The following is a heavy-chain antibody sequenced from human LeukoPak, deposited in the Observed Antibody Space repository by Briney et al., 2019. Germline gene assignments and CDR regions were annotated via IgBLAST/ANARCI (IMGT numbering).Heavy chain of an antibody. J-gene: IGHJ4*02. V-gene: IGHV4-59*01. Sequence: PSETLSLTCTVSDGAITGYYWGWIRQPPGKGLDWIGHLHYGGSTNYDPSLKSRVTISVDTSKNHFSLKLSSVTAAGTTVYYCARGYSTSWTYYFDYWGQGALVTVSS. CDR1: DGAITGYY. CDR2: LHYGGST. CDR3: ARGYSTSWTYYFDY. D-gene: IGHD6-13*01.